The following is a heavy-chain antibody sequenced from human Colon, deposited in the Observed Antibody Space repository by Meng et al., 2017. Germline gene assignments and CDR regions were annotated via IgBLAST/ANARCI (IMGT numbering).Heavy chain of an antibody. Sequence: SGPILLKPPETLSPTCTVSGGSISGNYWGWIRQSPGRGLEWIAYIYYTGSTNYNPSFKSRATISVDTSKNQFSLNLASVTAADTAVYYCAKYDRPPYCFEYWGQGTLVTVSS. J-gene: IGHJ4*02. CDR1: GGSISGNY. D-gene: IGHD2-15*01. CDR2: IYYTGST. V-gene: IGHV4-59*01. CDR3: AKYDRPPYCFEY.